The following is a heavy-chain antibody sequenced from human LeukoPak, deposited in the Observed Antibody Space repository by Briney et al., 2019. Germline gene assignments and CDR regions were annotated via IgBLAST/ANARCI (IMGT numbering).Heavy chain of an antibody. CDR2: IKQDGSEK. CDR3: ARDCTNGVCSTYNAFDI. CDR1: GFTFSSYR. V-gene: IGHV3-7*05. D-gene: IGHD2-8*01. Sequence: GGSLRLSCAASGFTFSSYRMSWVRQAPGKGLEWVANIKQDGSEKNYVDSVKGRFAISRDNAKNSLYLQMNSLRAEDTAVYYCARDCTNGVCSTYNAFDIWGQGTMVTVS. J-gene: IGHJ3*02.